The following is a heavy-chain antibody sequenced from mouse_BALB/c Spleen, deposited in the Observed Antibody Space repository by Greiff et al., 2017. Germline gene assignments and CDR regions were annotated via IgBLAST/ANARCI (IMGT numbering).Heavy chain of an antibody. CDR2: IYPGSGST. J-gene: IGHJ2*01. V-gene: IGHV1S22*01. CDR3: TRSHYYADYFDY. CDR1: GYTFTSYW. D-gene: IGHD1-2*01. Sequence: LQQPGSELVRPGASVKLSCKASGYTFTSYWMHWVKQRHGQGLEWIGNIYPGSGSTNYDEKFKSKGTLTVDTSSSTAYMHLSSLTSEDSAVYYCTRSHYYADYFDYWGQGTTLTVSS.